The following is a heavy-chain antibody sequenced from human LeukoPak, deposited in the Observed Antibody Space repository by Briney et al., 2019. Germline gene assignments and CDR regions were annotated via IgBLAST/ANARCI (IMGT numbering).Heavy chain of an antibody. CDR3: AKERGGDPYYYMDV. J-gene: IGHJ6*03. Sequence: GGSLRLSCAASGFTFSSYGMHWVRQAPGKGLEWVAFIRYDGSNKYYADSVKGRFTISRDNSKNTLYLQMNSLRAEDTAVYYCAKERGGDPYYYMDVWGKGTTVTVSS. D-gene: IGHD2-21*01. CDR1: GFTFSSYG. CDR2: IRYDGSNK. V-gene: IGHV3-30*02.